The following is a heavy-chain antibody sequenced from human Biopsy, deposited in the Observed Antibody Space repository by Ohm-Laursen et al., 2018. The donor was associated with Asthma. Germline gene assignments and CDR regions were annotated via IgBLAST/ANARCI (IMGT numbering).Heavy chain of an antibody. D-gene: IGHD4-17*01. V-gene: IGHV1-24*01. J-gene: IGHJ4*02. CDR3: ASDFPKDYVRYNFQF. CDR2: HDHEEGGT. CDR1: GYSLTDLS. Sequence: GSSVKVSCKLSGYSLTDLSMHWVRQAPGQGLEWMGGHDHEEGGTVNAWRFQGRVTMTEDTSTDTAYMELSSLSSDDTAAYYCASDFPKDYVRYNFQFWGQGTLVTVSS.